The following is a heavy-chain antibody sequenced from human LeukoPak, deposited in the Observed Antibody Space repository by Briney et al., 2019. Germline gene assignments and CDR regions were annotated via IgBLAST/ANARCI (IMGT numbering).Heavy chain of an antibody. CDR1: GFTFSSYW. V-gene: IGHV3-7*01. J-gene: IGHJ4*02. D-gene: IGHD6-13*01. CDR2: IKQDGSEK. Sequence: GGSLRLSCAASGFTFSSYWMSWVRQAPGKGLEWVANIKQDGSEKYYVDSVKGRFTISRDNAKNSLYLQMNSLRAEDTAVYYCVRDVTSSWVYKWGYYFEFWGQGTLVTVSS. CDR3: VRDVTSSWVYKWGYYFEF.